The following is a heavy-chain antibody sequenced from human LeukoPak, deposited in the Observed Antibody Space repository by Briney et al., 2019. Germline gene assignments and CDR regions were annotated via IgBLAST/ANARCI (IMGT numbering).Heavy chain of an antibody. CDR2: IDPPSGTP. J-gene: IGHJ4*02. CDR3: ARSGFSTGFYLDF. V-gene: IGHV1-2*02. D-gene: IGHD2-8*02. Sequence: ASVKVSCKASGYTFNGQFIHWLRQAPGQGLEWMGWIDPPSGTPQYAQKFQDTVTMTRDTSIGTAYLELHRLKSDDTAVYYCARSGFSTGFYLDFWGQGTLICVCS. CDR1: GYTFNGQF.